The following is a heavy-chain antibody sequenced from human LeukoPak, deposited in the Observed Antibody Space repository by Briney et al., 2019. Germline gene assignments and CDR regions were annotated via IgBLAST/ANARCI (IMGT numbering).Heavy chain of an antibody. D-gene: IGHD3-3*01. CDR1: GGSISSYY. CDR2: IYYSGTT. Sequence: SETLSLTCTVSGGSISSYYWSWLRQPPGKGLEWIGYIYYSGTTYYNPSLRSRVTISVDTSTNQFSLKLSSVTAADTAVYYGASTTTIFGVVIDDYWGQGTLVIVSS. V-gene: IGHV4-59*08. CDR3: ASTTTIFGVVIDDY. J-gene: IGHJ4*02.